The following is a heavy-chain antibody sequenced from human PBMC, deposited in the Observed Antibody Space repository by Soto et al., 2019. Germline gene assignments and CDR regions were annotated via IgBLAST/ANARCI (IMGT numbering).Heavy chain of an antibody. Sequence: PGGSLRLSCAASGFTFSSFAMSWVRQAPGKGLGWVSAISGSGGSTYYADSVKGRFTISRDNAKNTLYLQMNSLRAEDTAVYYCAKEYSSGWYFDYWGQGTLVTVSS. V-gene: IGHV3-23*01. CDR1: GFTFSSFA. D-gene: IGHD6-19*01. CDR3: AKEYSSGWYFDY. J-gene: IGHJ4*02. CDR2: ISGSGGST.